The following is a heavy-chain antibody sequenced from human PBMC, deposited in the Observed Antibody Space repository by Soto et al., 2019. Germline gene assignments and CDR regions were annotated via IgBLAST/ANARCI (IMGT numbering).Heavy chain of an antibody. CDR1: GFSFSISP. J-gene: IGHJ4*02. Sequence: QVQLVESGGGVVQPGRSLRLSCAASGFSFSISPMHWVRQAPGKGPEWVALISYDGTNKFYADSVKGRFTISRDNSKSTLYLQVDSLRPEDAAVYYCARDPKTSGGQHWAFNYFDCWGQGTLVTVSS. V-gene: IGHV3-30-3*01. CDR2: ISYDGTNK. D-gene: IGHD7-27*01. CDR3: ARDPKTSGGQHWAFNYFDC.